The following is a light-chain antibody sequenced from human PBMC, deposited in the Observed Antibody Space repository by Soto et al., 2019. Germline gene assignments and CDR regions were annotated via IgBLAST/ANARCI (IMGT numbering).Light chain of an antibody. J-gene: IGKJ1*01. V-gene: IGKV3-11*01. CDR3: QQRSDWPPWT. Sequence: EIVLTQSPATLSLSPGEGATLSCRASQSISSYLAWYQQKPGQAPRLLIYDASSRATGIPARFSGSGSGTDFPLTISSLEPVDFAVYYCQQRSDWPPWTFGQGTKVEIK. CDR1: QSISSY. CDR2: DAS.